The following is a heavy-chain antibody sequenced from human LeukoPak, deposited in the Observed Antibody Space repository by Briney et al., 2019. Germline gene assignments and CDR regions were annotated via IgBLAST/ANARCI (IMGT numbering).Heavy chain of an antibody. CDR3: AQAGRYYDSSGYYFDY. CDR1: GYTLTELS. CDR2: FDPEDGET. D-gene: IGHD3-22*01. J-gene: IGHJ4*02. V-gene: IGHV1-24*01. Sequence: GASVKVSCKVSGYTLTELSMHWVRQAPGKGLEWMGGFDPEDGETIYAQKFQGRVTMTEDTSTDTAYMELSSLRSEDTAVYYCAQAGRYYDSSGYYFDYWGQGTLVTVSS.